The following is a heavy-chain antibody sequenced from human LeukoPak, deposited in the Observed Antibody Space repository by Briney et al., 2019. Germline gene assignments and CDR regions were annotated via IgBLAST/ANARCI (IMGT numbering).Heavy chain of an antibody. Sequence: GGSLRLSCAASGFTFSDYYMSWIRQAPGKGLEWVSYISSSGSTIYYADSVKGRFTISRDNAKNSLYLQMNSLRAEDTAVYYCAREHSSSWYTGDWFDPWGQGTLVTVSS. CDR2: ISSSGSTI. J-gene: IGHJ5*02. D-gene: IGHD6-13*01. CDR1: GFTFSDYY. V-gene: IGHV3-11*04. CDR3: AREHSSSWYTGDWFDP.